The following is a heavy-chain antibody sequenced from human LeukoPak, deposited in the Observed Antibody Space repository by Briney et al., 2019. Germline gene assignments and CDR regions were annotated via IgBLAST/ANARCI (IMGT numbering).Heavy chain of an antibody. Sequence: GGSLRLSCAASGFTFNNYSMNWVRQAPGKGLVWVSRINSDGSSTSYADSVKGRFTISRDNAKNTLYLQMTSLRAEDTAVYYCARGDSSGYFGVVDYWGQGTLVTVSS. J-gene: IGHJ4*02. CDR2: INSDGSST. D-gene: IGHD3-22*01. V-gene: IGHV3-74*01. CDR3: ARGDSSGYFGVVDY. CDR1: GFTFNNYS.